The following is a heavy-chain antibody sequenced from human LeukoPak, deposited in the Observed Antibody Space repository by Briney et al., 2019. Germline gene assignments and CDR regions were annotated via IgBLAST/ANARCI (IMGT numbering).Heavy chain of an antibody. CDR1: GYTFTSYG. Sequence: ASVKVSCKASGYTFTSYGISWVRQAPGQGLEWMGWISAYNGNTNYAQKLQGRVTMTTDTSTSTAYMELRSLRSDDTAVYYCARAYCGGDCYSYHSPQMMENWYFDLWGRGTLVTVSS. CDR2: ISAYNGNT. D-gene: IGHD2-21*02. V-gene: IGHV1-18*01. J-gene: IGHJ2*01. CDR3: ARAYCGGDCYSYHSPQMMENWYFDL.